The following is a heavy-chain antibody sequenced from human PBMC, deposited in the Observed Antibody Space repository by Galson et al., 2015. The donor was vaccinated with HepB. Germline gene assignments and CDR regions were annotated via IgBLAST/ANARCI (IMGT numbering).Heavy chain of an antibody. CDR3: AKGFLGSLDI. V-gene: IGHV3-23*01. CDR2: ISDSGDRK. D-gene: IGHD3-10*01. J-gene: IGHJ3*02. Sequence: SLRLSCAASGFTFSNYAMIWVRQSPGKGLEWLSEISDSGDRKYYADSVKGRFTVLRDNSNNILYVQLNRLRVEDAAMYYCAKGFLGSLDIWGQGTLVTVSS. CDR1: GFTFSNYA.